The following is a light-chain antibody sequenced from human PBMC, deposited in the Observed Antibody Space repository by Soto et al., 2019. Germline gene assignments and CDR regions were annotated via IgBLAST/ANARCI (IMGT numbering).Light chain of an antibody. Sequence: DIQMTQSPSSLSASVGDRVSITCRASQSINNYLNWYQQKPGKAPKLLIYAASSLQSGVPSRFSGSASGTDFTLTISSLQPEDFATYYCQQSYSTPMITFGQGTRLEIK. CDR1: QSINNY. V-gene: IGKV1-39*01. CDR2: AAS. J-gene: IGKJ5*01. CDR3: QQSYSTPMIT.